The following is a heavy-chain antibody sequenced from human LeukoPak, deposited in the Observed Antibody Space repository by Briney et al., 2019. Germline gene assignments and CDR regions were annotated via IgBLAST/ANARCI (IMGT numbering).Heavy chain of an antibody. CDR1: GFTFSTYA. V-gene: IGHV3-30*04. D-gene: IGHD3-10*01. J-gene: IGHJ4*02. CDR3: ARGRTLRRVMIRGVIINPLDY. Sequence: GRSLRLSCAASGFTFSTYAMHWVRQAPGKGLEWVAVMSYDGSNKYYGDSVKGRFTISRDNSKNTLYLQMNSLRTEDTAVYYCARGRTLRRVMIRGVIINPLDYWGQGTLVSVSS. CDR2: MSYDGSNK.